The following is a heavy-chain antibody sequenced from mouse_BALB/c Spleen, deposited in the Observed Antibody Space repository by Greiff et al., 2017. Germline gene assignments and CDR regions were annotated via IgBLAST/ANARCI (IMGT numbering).Heavy chain of an antibody. Sequence: EVQLKESGPSLVKPSQTLSLTCSVTGDSITSGYWNWIRKFPGNKLEYMGYISYSGSTYYNPSLKSRISFTRDTSKNQYYLQLNSVTTEDTATYYCARYPYDYDDAMDYWGQGTSVTVSS. D-gene: IGHD2-4*01. J-gene: IGHJ4*01. CDR2: ISYSGST. CDR1: GDSITSGY. V-gene: IGHV3-8*02. CDR3: ARYPYDYDDAMDY.